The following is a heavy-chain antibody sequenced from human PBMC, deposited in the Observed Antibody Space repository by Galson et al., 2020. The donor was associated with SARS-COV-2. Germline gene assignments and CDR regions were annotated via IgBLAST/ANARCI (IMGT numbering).Heavy chain of an antibody. CDR1: GFTFTTAW. V-gene: IGHV3-15*01. D-gene: IGHD2-2*03. Sequence: GESLKISCVASGFTFTTAWMSWVRQAPGKGLEWVGRIKSKTDGATTDYAAPVRGRFTISRDDSYNTLYLQMNSLKTEDTAVYYCTTWIHWGQGTLITVSS. J-gene: IGHJ1*01. CDR3: TTWIH. CDR2: IKSKTDGATT.